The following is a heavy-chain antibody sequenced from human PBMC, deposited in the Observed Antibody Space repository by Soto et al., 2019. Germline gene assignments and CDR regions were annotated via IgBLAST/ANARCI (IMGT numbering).Heavy chain of an antibody. J-gene: IGHJ5*02. Sequence: QVQLVQSGAEVKKPGASVKVSCKASGYTFTSYAMHWVRQAPGQRLEWMGWINAGNGNTKYSQKFQGRVTITRDTSASTAYMELSSLRSEDTAVYYCARDLLGGSYPVCDPWGQGTLVTVSS. CDR2: INAGNGNT. V-gene: IGHV1-3*01. CDR3: ARDLLGGSYPVCDP. D-gene: IGHD1-26*01. CDR1: GYTFTSYA.